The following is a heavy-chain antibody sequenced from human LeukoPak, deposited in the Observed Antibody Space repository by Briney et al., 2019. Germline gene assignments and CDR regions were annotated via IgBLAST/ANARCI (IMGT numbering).Heavy chain of an antibody. Sequence: GGSLGLSCAASGFTFSSYAMSWVRQAPGKGLEWVSAISGSGGSTYYADSVKGRFTISRDNSKNTLYLQMNSLRAEDTAVYYCAKSRVGATYLFDYWGQGTLVTVSS. CDR2: ISGSGGST. D-gene: IGHD1-26*01. CDR1: GFTFSSYA. V-gene: IGHV3-23*01. CDR3: AKSRVGATYLFDY. J-gene: IGHJ4*02.